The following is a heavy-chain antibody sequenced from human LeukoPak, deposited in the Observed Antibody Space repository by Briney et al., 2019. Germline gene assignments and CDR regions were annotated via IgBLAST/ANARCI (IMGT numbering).Heavy chain of an antibody. CDR2: IRSKTHGETT. CDR3: TRGRSGWYTISDY. D-gene: IGHD6-19*01. Sequence: GGSLRLSCTASGFTFGDHAMSWVRQAPGKGLEWVTFIRSKTHGETTEYAASVKGRFTISRDDSKSIAYLQMNSLETEDTAVYYCTRGRSGWYTISDYWGQGTLVTVSS. V-gene: IGHV3-49*04. CDR1: GFTFGDHA. J-gene: IGHJ4*02.